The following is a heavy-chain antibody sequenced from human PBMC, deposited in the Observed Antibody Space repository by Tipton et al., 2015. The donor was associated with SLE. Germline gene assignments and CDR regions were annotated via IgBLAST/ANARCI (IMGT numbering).Heavy chain of an antibody. J-gene: IGHJ3*02. V-gene: IGHV4-39*07. CDR1: GASISSGGYY. CDR2: MYFSGNT. CDR3: ARDQGGGRAAAGTVAFDI. D-gene: IGHD6-13*01. Sequence: TLSLTCTVSGASISSGGYYWSWIRQHPGEGLEWIGSMYFSGNTYYNPFLRSRVTISADTSKNQFSLKLTSVTAADTAVYYCARDQGGGRAAAGTVAFDIWGQGTMVTVSS.